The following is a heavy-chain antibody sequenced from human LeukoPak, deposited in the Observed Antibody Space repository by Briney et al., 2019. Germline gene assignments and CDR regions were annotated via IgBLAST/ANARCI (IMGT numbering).Heavy chain of an antibody. CDR2: INHSGST. CDR3: AREYPKGGSYPFDP. J-gene: IGHJ5*02. D-gene: IGHD1-26*01. CDR1: GESFSGYY. Sequence: SETLSLTCAVYGESFSGYYWSWIRQPPGKGLEWIGEINHSGSTNYNPSLKSRVTISVDTSQNYFSLKLSSVTAADTAVYYCAREYPKGGSYPFDPWGQGTLVTVSS. V-gene: IGHV4-34*01.